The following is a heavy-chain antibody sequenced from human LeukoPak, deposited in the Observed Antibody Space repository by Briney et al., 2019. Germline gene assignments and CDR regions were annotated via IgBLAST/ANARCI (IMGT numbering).Heavy chain of an antibody. CDR2: ISHSGSA. CDR3: ARGEVGADRNFDS. D-gene: IGHD1-26*01. Sequence: SETLSLTCTVSGGSISGYYWSWIRQPPGKGLEWIGFISHSGSAYYNTSLNSRVTISLDTSKNQFSLILRSVTATDTAIYYCARGEVGADRNFDSWGQGTPVTVSS. V-gene: IGHV4-59*12. J-gene: IGHJ4*02. CDR1: GGSISGYY.